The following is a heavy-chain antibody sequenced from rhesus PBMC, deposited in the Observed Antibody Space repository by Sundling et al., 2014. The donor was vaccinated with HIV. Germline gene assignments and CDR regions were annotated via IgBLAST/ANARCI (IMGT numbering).Heavy chain of an antibody. CDR2: INSGGSSL. Sequence: EVQLVETGGGLVQPGGSLKLSCAASGFTFSNYGMRWVRQAPGKGLEWVSSINSGGSSLDYADSVKGRFTVSRDNSKNTLSLQMNSLRAEDTAVYHCARRGVFHTFDYWGQGVLVTVSS. D-gene: IGHD3-34*01. J-gene: IGHJ4*01. CDR1: GFTFSNYG. CDR3: ARRGVFHTFDY. V-gene: IGHV3-103*01.